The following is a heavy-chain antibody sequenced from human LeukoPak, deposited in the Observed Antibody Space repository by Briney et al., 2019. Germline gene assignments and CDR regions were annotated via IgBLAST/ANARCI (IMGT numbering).Heavy chain of an antibody. CDR2: INTDGSST. V-gene: IGHV3-74*01. CDR1: GFTFSSYW. Sequence: PGGSLRLSCAASGFTFSSYWMHWVRQAPGKGLVWVSRINTDGSSTSYADSVKGRFTISRDNAKNTLYLQMNSLRAEDTAVYYCARGQRWSGGGAFDIWGQGTMVTVSS. J-gene: IGHJ3*02. D-gene: IGHD3-10*02. CDR3: ARGQRWSGGGAFDI.